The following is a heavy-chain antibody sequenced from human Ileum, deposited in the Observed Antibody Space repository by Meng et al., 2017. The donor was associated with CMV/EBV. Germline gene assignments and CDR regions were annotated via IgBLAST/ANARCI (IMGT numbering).Heavy chain of an antibody. Sequence: ASVKVSCKASGYTFTSYGISWVRQAPGQGLEWMGWISAYNGNTNYAQKLQGRVTMTTDTSTSTAYMELRSLRSDDTAVYYCARDLGVVVPAASPGGYYYYGMNVWAKGPT. CDR2: ISAYNGNT. J-gene: IGHJ6*04. CDR3: ARDLGVVVPAASPGGYYYYGMNV. CDR1: GYTFTSYG. D-gene: IGHD2-2*01. V-gene: IGHV1-18*01.